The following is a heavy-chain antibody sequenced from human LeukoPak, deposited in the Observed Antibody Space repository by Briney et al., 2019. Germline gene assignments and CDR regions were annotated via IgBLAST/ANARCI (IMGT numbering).Heavy chain of an antibody. CDR1: GITFSNYW. Sequence: PGGSLRLSCAASGITFSNYWMTWVRQAPGKGLEWVASIKQDGSEKYYVDSVKGRFTISRDNAKNSLYLQMNSLRAEDTAVYYCASPEWLPDSIDIWGQGTMVTVSS. CDR3: ASPEWLPDSIDI. CDR2: IKQDGSEK. V-gene: IGHV3-7*01. D-gene: IGHD3-3*01. J-gene: IGHJ3*02.